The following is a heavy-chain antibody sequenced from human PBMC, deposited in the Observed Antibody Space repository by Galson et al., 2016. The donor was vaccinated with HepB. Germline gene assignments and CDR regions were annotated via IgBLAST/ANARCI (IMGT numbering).Heavy chain of an antibody. V-gene: IGHV6-1*01. CDR1: GDSVSSNSAA. CDR3: AREARILEWLLPVFDY. J-gene: IGHJ4*02. Sequence: CAISGDSVSSNSAAWNWIRQSPSRGLEWLGRTYYRSKWYNDYAVSVKSRITINPDTSKNQFSLQLNSVTPEDTAVYYYAREARILEWLLPVFDYWGQGTLVTVSS. D-gene: IGHD3-3*01. CDR2: TYYRSKWYN.